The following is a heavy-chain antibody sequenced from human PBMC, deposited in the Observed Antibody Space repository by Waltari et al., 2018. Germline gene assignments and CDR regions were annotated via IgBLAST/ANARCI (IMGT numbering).Heavy chain of an antibody. J-gene: IGHJ3*02. CDR2: INHSGST. V-gene: IGHV4-34*01. CDR3: ARVGQQLTHDAFDI. D-gene: IGHD6-13*01. Sequence: QVQLQQWGAGLLKPSETLSLTCAVYGGSFSGYYWSWIRQPPGKGLEWIGEINHSGSTNYNPSLKSRVTISVDTSKNQFSLKLSSVTAADTAVYYCARVGQQLTHDAFDIWGQGTMVTVSS. CDR1: GGSFSGYY.